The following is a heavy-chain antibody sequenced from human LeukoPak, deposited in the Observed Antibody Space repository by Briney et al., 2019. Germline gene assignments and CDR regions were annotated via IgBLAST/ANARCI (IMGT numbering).Heavy chain of an antibody. V-gene: IGHV3-30-3*01. D-gene: IGHD6-19*01. CDR2: ISYDGSNK. CDR3: ARDLITGGIAVAGYFDY. J-gene: IGHJ4*02. Sequence: GRSLRLSCAASGFTFSSYAMHWVRQAPGKGLEWVAVISYDGSNKYYADSVKGRFTISRDNSKNTLYLQMNSLRAEDTAVYYCARDLITGGIAVAGYFDYWGQGTLVTVSS. CDR1: GFTFSSYA.